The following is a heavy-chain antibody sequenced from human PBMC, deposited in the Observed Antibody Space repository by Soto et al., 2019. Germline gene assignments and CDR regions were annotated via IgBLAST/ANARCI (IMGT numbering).Heavy chain of an antibody. CDR2: IWYDGSNK. CDR3: ARVAYQLNRGRGGAFDI. J-gene: IGHJ3*02. V-gene: IGHV3-33*01. CDR1: GFTFSSYG. D-gene: IGHD2-2*01. Sequence: GGSLRLSCAASGFTFSSYGMHWVRQAPGKGLEWVAVIWYDGSNKYYADSVKGRFTISRDNSKNTLYLQMNSLRAEDTAVYYCARVAYQLNRGRGGAFDIWGQGTMVTVSS.